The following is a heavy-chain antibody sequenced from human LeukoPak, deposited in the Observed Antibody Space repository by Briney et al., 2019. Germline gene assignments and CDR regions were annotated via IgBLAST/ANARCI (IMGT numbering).Heavy chain of an antibody. CDR3: ARMGAIAGASANPDY. CDR1: GGSISNYY. J-gene: IGHJ4*02. CDR2: IYYSGST. V-gene: IGHV4-59*01. D-gene: IGHD4/OR15-4a*01. Sequence: SETLSLTCTVSGGSISNYYWSWIRQPPGKGLEWIGYIYYSGSTDYSPSLKSRVTISVGTSKNQFSLKLSSVTAADTAVYYCARMGAIAGASANPDYWGQGTLVTVSS.